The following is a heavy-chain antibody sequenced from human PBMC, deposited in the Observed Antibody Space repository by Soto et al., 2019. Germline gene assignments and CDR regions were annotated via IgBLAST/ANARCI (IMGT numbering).Heavy chain of an antibody. CDR3: VRGYCTTTPCSGDFQH. CDR2: IHPSGDT. D-gene: IGHD2-8*01. Sequence: QVQLVQSGAEVKKPGASVKVACKASGYKFTTYFIHWVRQAPGQGLEWMGMIHPSGDTGYGQKFRGRVTMTIDTSTTTAYMELRNLTSEDTAIYFSVRGYCTTTPCSGDFQHLGQGTLVTVSS. CDR1: GYKFTTYF. J-gene: IGHJ1*01. V-gene: IGHV1-46*01.